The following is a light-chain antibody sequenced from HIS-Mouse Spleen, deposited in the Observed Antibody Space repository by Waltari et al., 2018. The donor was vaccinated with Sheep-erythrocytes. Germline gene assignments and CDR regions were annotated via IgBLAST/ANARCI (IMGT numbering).Light chain of an antibody. CDR3: SSYAGSNNWV. CDR2: EGS. Sequence: QSALTQPPSASGSPGQSVTISCPGTSSDVGGYNYVSWYQQHPGKAPKLMIYEGSKRPSGVPDRFSGSKSGNTASLTVSGLQAEDEADYYCSSYAGSNNWVFGGGTKLTVL. V-gene: IGLV2-8*01. CDR1: SSDVGGYNY. J-gene: IGLJ3*02.